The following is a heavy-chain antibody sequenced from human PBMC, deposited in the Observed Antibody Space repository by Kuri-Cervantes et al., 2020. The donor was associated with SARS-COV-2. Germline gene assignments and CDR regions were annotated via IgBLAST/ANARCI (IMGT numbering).Heavy chain of an antibody. D-gene: IGHD2-15*01. CDR1: GFTFSSCA. CDR3: AKDIVVVVATNVFDI. V-gene: IGHV3-30*07. CDR2: ISYDGSNK. J-gene: IGHJ4*02. Sequence: GGSLRLSCAVSGFTFSSCAMHWVRQAPGKGLEWVAVISYDGSNKYYADSVKGRFTISRDNSKNTLYLQMNSLRAEDTAVYYCAKDIVVVVATNVFDIWGQGTLVTVSS.